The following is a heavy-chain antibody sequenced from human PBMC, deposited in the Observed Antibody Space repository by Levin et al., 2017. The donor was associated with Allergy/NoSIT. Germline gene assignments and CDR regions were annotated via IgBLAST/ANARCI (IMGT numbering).Heavy chain of an antibody. CDR1: GFSLSNARLG. Sequence: NGSGPTLVKPTETLTLTCTVSGFSLSNARLGVSWIRQPPGKALEWLAHIFSDDGRSYSTSLKSRLTISKDTSTSQVVLTMTNMDPVDTATYYCARLYCSGGGCSLDWYFDLWGRGTLVTVSS. CDR2: IFSDDGR. J-gene: IGHJ2*01. V-gene: IGHV2-26*01. CDR3: ARLYCSGGGCSLDWYFDL. D-gene: IGHD2-15*01.